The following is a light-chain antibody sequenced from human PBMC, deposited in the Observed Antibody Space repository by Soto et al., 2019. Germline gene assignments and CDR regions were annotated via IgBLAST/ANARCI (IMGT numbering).Light chain of an antibody. CDR3: QQYGSPPPWT. CDR1: QSVTSNY. J-gene: IGKJ1*01. Sequence: EIVLSQSPGTLSLSPGERVTLSCRASQSVTSNYVAWYQQKPGQAPRLLIYDASSRAIGIPDRFSGGGSGTDFTLTISRLAPEDFAVYYCQQYGSPPPWTFGQGTKVDI. CDR2: DAS. V-gene: IGKV3-20*01.